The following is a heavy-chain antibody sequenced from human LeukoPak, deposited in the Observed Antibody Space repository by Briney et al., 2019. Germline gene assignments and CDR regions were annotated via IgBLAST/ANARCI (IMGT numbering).Heavy chain of an antibody. CDR2: INHSGST. CDR1: GGSFSGYY. V-gene: IGHV4-34*01. Sequence: ASETLSLTCAVYGGSFSGYYWSWIRQPPGKGLEWIGEINHSGSTNYNPSLKSRVTISIDTSKNQFSLKLSSVTAADTALYYCARDYTMTHASDIWGQGTLVTVSS. J-gene: IGHJ3*02. CDR3: ARDYTMTHASDI. D-gene: IGHD3-22*01.